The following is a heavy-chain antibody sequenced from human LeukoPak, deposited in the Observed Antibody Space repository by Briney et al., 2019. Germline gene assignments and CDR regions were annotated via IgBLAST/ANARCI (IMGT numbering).Heavy chain of an antibody. CDR1: GFTFSSYA. Sequence: GSLRLSCAASGFTFSSYAMSWVRQAPGKGLEWVSAISGSGGSTYYADSVKGRFTISRDNSKNTLYLQINRLRAEDTAVYYCAKAGSIRFDYWGQGTLVTVSS. D-gene: IGHD1-26*01. CDR2: ISGSGGST. CDR3: AKAGSIRFDY. V-gene: IGHV3-23*01. J-gene: IGHJ4*02.